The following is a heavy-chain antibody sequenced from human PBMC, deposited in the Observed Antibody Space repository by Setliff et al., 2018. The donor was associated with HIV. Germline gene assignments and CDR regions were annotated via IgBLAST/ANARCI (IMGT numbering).Heavy chain of an antibody. CDR3: AIFRRDDYNLALYFFDY. V-gene: IGHV5-51*01. Sequence: GESLKISCKGSGYSFTNYWIGWVRQMPGKGLEWMGIIYPGDSDIQYSPSLQGQVTISSDKSTSTAFLQWSSLKASDTAMYYCAIFRRDDYNLALYFFDYWGQGTLVTVSS. J-gene: IGHJ4*02. CDR2: IYPGDSDI. CDR1: GYSFTNYW. D-gene: IGHD4-4*01.